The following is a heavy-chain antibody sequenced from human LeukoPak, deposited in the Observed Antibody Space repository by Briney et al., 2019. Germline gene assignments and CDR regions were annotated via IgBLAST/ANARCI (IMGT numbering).Heavy chain of an antibody. CDR3: ARGGIAAAGSYYYYYMDV. Sequence: SVKVSCKASGGTFSRYAISWVRQAPGQGLEWMGGIIPIFGTANYAQKFQGRVTITTDESTSTAYMELSSLRSEDTAVYYCARGGIAAAGSYYYYYMDVWGKGTTVTVSS. D-gene: IGHD6-13*01. CDR1: GGTFSRYA. CDR2: IIPIFGTA. V-gene: IGHV1-69*05. J-gene: IGHJ6*03.